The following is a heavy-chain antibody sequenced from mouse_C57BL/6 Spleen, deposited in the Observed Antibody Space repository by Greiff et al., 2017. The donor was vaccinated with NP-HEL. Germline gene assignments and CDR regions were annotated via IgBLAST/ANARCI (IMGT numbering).Heavy chain of an antibody. V-gene: IGHV1-69*01. J-gene: IGHJ4*01. CDR2: IDPSDSYT. CDR3: ARIGDGYAMDY. D-gene: IGHD3-3*01. Sequence: QVQLKQPGAELVMPGASVKLSCKASGYTFTSYWMHWVKQRPGQGLEWIGEIDPSDSYTNFNQKFKGKSTLTVDKSSSTAYMQLSSLTSEDSAVYYCARIGDGYAMDYWGQGTSVTVSS. CDR1: GYTFTSYW.